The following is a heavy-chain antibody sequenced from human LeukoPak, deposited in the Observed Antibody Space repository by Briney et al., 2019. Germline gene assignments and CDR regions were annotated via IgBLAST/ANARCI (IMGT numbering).Heavy chain of an antibody. J-gene: IGHJ1*01. Sequence: SETLSLTCAVYGESFDGYYWSWIRQPPGKGLEWIGEINHSGSTNYNPSLKSRVTISVDTSKNQFSLKLSSVTAADTAVYYCARRSSSWYKKAEYFQHWGQGTLVTVSS. CDR3: ARRSSSWYKKAEYFQH. V-gene: IGHV4-34*01. D-gene: IGHD6-13*01. CDR1: GESFDGYY. CDR2: INHSGST.